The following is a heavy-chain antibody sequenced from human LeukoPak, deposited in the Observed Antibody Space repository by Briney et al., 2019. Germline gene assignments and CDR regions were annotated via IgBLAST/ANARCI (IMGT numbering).Heavy chain of an antibody. Sequence: SETLSLTCAVYGGSFSCYYWSWIRPPPGKGMEWIGEINHSGTTNYNPSLKSRVTISVDTSKNQFSLKLSSVTAADTAVYYCARCDSTDRYCSSTSCYQLDYWGQGTLVTVSS. CDR1: GGSFSCYY. V-gene: IGHV4-34*01. J-gene: IGHJ4*02. D-gene: IGHD2-2*01. CDR2: INHSGTT. CDR3: ARCDSTDRYCSSTSCYQLDY.